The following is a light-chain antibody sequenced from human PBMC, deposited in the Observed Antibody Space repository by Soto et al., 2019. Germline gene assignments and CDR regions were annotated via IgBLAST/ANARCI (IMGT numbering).Light chain of an antibody. V-gene: IGLV4-69*01. CDR2: LNRDGSP. CDR1: SGHSDYG. J-gene: IGLJ2*01. Sequence: QPVLTQSPSASASLGASVKLTCTLSSGHSDYGIAWHQQQPDKGPRFLMKLNRDGSPNKGDGIPDRFSGSSSGAERYLTIPSPQSVDEADYYCKTGDTVVVFGGGTKLTVL. CDR3: KTGDTVVV.